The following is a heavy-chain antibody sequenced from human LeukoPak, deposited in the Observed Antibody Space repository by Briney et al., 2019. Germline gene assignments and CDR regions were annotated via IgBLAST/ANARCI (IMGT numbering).Heavy chain of an antibody. CDR1: GFTFDDYA. CDR2: ISWEGQTT. V-gene: IGHV3-43*01. Sequence: GGSLRLSCAASGFTFDDYAMHWVRQAPGKGLEWVALISWEGQTTYYADSVRGRFTISRDNSKNPLYLQMNSLRTEDTAFYYCTRDTDYGSATNYFDSWGQGTLVSVSS. D-gene: IGHD3-10*01. CDR3: TRDTDYGSATNYFDS. J-gene: IGHJ4*02.